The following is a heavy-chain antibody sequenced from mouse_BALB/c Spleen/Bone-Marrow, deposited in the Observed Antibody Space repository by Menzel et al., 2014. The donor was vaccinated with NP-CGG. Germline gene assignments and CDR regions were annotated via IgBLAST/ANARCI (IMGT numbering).Heavy chain of an antibody. J-gene: IGHJ3*01. V-gene: IGHV5-9-2*01. D-gene: IGHD2-4*01. CDR3: ARHAYYDQTEVSFVC. CDR2: ISGDGRYT. Sequence: EVQLVESGGGLVKSGGSLKFSCAASGFSFSNYGMSWLRQTPEKRLEWVATISGDGRYTFYSDSVKGRFTISRDNAKNNLYLQLSSLRSEDTALYYCARHAYYDQTEVSFVCWGQGTLVTVSA. CDR1: GFSFSNYG.